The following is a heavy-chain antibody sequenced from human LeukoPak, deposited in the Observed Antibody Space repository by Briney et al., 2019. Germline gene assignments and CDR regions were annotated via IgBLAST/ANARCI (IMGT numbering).Heavy chain of an antibody. CDR3: AREPSYYYDSSGYYGDY. CDR1: GYTFTSYG. CDR2: ISAYNGNT. Sequence: ASVKVSCKASGYTFTSYGISWVRQAPGQGLEWMGWISAYNGNTNYAQKLQGRVTMTTDTSTSTAYMELSSLRSDDTAVYYCAREPSYYYDSSGYYGDYWGQGTLVTVSS. J-gene: IGHJ4*02. D-gene: IGHD3-22*01. V-gene: IGHV1-18*01.